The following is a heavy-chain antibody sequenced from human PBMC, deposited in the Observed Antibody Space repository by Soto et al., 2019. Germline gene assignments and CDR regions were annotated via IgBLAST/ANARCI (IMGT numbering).Heavy chain of an antibody. D-gene: IGHD2-2*01. CDR1: GGTFSSYT. Sequence: GASVKVSCKASGGTFSSYTISWVRQAPGQGLEWMGRIIPILGIANYAQKFQGRVTITADKSTSTAYMELSSLRSEDTAVYYCARGLWRQYQLLSYYYYCMDVWGKGTTVTVSS. CDR3: ARGLWRQYQLLSYYYYCMDV. CDR2: IIPILGIA. J-gene: IGHJ6*03. V-gene: IGHV1-69*02.